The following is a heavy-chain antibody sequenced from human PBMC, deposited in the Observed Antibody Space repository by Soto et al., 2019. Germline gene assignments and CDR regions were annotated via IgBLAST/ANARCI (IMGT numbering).Heavy chain of an antibody. V-gene: IGHV3-64*01. CDR1: GFTFSSYA. CDR2: ISSNGGST. Sequence: GGSLRLSCAASGFTFSSYAMHWVRQAPGKGLEYVSAISSNGGSTYYANSVKGRFTISRDNSKNTLYLQMGSLRAEDMAVYYCARGGEIVATKTNPYFDYWGQGTLVTVSS. J-gene: IGHJ4*02. CDR3: ARGGEIVATKTNPYFDY. D-gene: IGHD5-12*01.